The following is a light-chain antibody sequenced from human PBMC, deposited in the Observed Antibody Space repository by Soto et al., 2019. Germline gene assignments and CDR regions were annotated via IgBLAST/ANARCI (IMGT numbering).Light chain of an antibody. V-gene: IGKV3-11*01. CDR3: QQRNVWPPIT. Sequence: EIVLTQSPATLSLSPGERATLSCRASQSVGTFFAWYQQKPGQAPRLLIYDASNRATGVPDRFGGSRSGTEFTLTINSLEPEDFAVYYCQQRNVWPPITFGQGTRLEIK. J-gene: IGKJ5*01. CDR1: QSVGTF. CDR2: DAS.